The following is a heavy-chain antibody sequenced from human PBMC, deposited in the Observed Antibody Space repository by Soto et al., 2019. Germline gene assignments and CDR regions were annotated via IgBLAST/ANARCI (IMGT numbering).Heavy chain of an antibody. CDR2: IYYNGNT. CDR1: GGSISNHY. D-gene: IGHD7-27*01. J-gene: IGHJ4*02. Sequence: QVQLQESGPGLVKPSETLSLTCTVSGGSISNHYWSWLRQPPGKGLEWIGYIYYNGNTNYNPSLKRRVTMSVDTSKNQISLKLSSVTAADTAVYYCARANWYSEYWGQGTLVTVSS. CDR3: ARANWYSEY. V-gene: IGHV4-59*11.